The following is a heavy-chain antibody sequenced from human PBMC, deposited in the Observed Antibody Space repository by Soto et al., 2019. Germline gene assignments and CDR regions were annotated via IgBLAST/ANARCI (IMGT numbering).Heavy chain of an antibody. CDR1: GFFISSGNY. CDR3: ARARWYDAFDV. J-gene: IGHJ3*01. Sequence: TLSLTCAVSGFFISSGNYWGWIRKPPGKGLEWIGSIFHGGNTYYNPSLKSRVTISVDMSKNQFSLKLNSVTAADTAVYYCARARWYDAFDVWGQGTVVTVSS. D-gene: IGHD2-15*01. CDR2: IFHGGNT. V-gene: IGHV4-38-2*01.